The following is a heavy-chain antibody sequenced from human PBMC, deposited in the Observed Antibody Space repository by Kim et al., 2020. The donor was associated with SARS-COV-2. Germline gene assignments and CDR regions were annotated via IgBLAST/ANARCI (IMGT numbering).Heavy chain of an antibody. CDR1: GFTFTTYS. CDR2: ISGDGRYI. J-gene: IGHJ4*02. V-gene: IGHV3-23*01. Sequence: GGSLRLSCAASGFTFTTYSMAWVRQAPGKGLQWVSAISGDGRYIYYADSVKGRFIISRDNSRKTLYLQMNSLRAEDTAIYYCVEGGTLTKKYFWGQGTLVTVSS. CDR3: VEGGTLTKKYF. D-gene: IGHD2-8*01.